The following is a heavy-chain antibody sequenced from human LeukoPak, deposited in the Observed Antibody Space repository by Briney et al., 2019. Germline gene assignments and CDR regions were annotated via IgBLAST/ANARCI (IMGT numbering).Heavy chain of an antibody. CDR1: GVSISNTYYY. Sequence: PSETLSLTCTVSGVSISNTYYYWAWIRQPPGKGLEMIGYVHYTGSTFYNSSLKSRVTISADTSQNQFSLSLTSVTAADTAVYYCATLGLLRGAGFNLATHFDFWGQGTLVTVSS. D-gene: IGHD1-26*01. V-gene: IGHV4-39*01. J-gene: IGHJ4*02. CDR2: VHYTGST. CDR3: ATLGLLRGAGFNLATHFDF.